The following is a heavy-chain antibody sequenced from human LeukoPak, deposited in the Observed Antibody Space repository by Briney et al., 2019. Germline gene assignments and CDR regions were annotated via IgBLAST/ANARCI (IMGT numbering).Heavy chain of an antibody. CDR3: ARVYNWNPDAFDI. CDR2: IIPIFGTA. D-gene: IGHD1-20*01. CDR1: GGTFSSYA. J-gene: IGHJ3*02. V-gene: IGHV1-69*13. Sequence: SVKVSCKASGGTFSSYAISWVRQAPGQGLEWMGGIIPIFGTANYAQKFQGRVTIAADESTSTAYMELSSLRSEDTAVYYCARVYNWNPDAFDIWGQGTMVTVSS.